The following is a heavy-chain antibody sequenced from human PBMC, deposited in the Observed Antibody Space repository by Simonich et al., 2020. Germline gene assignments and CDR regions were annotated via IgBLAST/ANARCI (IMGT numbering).Heavy chain of an antibody. D-gene: IGHD1-1*01. CDR2: INHSGST. J-gene: IGHJ2*01. V-gene: IGHV4-34*01. Sequence: QVQLQQWCAGLLKPSETLSLTCAVYGGSFSGYYWSWIRQPPGKGLEWIGEINHSGSTNYNPSLKSRVTISVDTSKNQFSLKLSSVTAADTAVYYCARRANWNWYFDLWGRGTLVTVSS. CDR1: GGSFSGYY. CDR3: ARRANWNWYFDL.